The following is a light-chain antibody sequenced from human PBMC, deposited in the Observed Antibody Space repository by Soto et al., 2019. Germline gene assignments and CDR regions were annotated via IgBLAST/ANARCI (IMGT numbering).Light chain of an antibody. Sequence: QSALTQPASVSGSPGQSITISCTGTSIDVGHPYNYVSWYQQYPGKAPKLLILGVSNRPSGISGRFSGSKSGNTASLTISGLQPEDEADYDCMSYIASTTTHWVLGGGTKLTVL. J-gene: IGLJ3*02. CDR2: GVS. CDR1: SIDVGHPYNY. CDR3: MSYIASTTTHWV. V-gene: IGLV2-14*03.